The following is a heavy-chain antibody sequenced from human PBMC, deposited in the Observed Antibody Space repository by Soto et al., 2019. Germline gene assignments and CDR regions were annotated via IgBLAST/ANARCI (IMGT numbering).Heavy chain of an antibody. V-gene: IGHV3-21*01. J-gene: IGHJ4*02. CDR1: GFTFSSYS. Sequence: GGSLRLSCAASGFTFSSYSMNWVRQAPGKGLEWVSSITSSGNYIYYADSVKGRFTISRDNAKDSLYLQMNSLRGEDTAVYYCAREVWSYPQGAPDYWGQGTLVTAPQ. CDR2: ITSSGNYI. D-gene: IGHD2-21*01. CDR3: AREVWSYPQGAPDY.